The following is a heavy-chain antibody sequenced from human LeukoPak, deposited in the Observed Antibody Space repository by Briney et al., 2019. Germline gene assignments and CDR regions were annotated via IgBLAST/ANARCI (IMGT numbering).Heavy chain of an antibody. D-gene: IGHD1-20*01. CDR3: ASRVTGPLDY. V-gene: IGHV1-18*04. CDR1: GYTFTSYG. J-gene: IGHJ4*02. Sequence: GASVKVSCKASGYTFTSYGISWARQAPGQGLEWMGWISAYNGNTNYAQKLQGRVTMTTDTSTSTAYMELRSLRSDDTAVYHCASRVTGPLDYWGQGTLVTVSS. CDR2: ISAYNGNT.